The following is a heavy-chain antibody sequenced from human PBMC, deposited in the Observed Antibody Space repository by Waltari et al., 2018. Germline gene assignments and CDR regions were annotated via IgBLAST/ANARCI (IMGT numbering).Heavy chain of an antibody. D-gene: IGHD2-8*02. V-gene: IGHV3-53*02. Sequence: EVRLVETGGGLVQPGGSLRLSCSASAFSVRNTYMTWVRQGPGKGLECVSIIYSSDNAYYAGSVKGRFTISRDNSMNTRFLQMNSLRAEDTAVYYCACGFGNDGVYLAYWGQGALVTVSS. CDR2: IYSSDNA. J-gene: IGHJ4*02. CDR1: AFSVRNTY. CDR3: ACGFGNDGVYLAY.